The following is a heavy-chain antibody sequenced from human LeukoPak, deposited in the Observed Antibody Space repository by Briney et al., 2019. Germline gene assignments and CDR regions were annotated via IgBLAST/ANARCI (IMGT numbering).Heavy chain of an antibody. V-gene: IGHV1-69*13. D-gene: IGHD3-22*01. CDR3: ASPRHTYYYDSSGYTLGY. CDR2: IIPIFGTA. CDR1: GYTFTSYG. J-gene: IGHJ4*02. Sequence: SVKVSCKASGYTFTSYGISWVRQAPGQGLEWMGGIIPIFGTANYAQKFQGRVTITADESTSTAYMELSSLRSEDTAVYYCASPRHTYYYDSSGYTLGYWGQGTLVTVSS.